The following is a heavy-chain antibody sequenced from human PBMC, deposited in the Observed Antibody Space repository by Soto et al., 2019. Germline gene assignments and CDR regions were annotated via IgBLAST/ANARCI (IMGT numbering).Heavy chain of an antibody. CDR2: ISYDGSNK. Sequence: QVQLVESGGGVVQPGRSLRLSCVASGFTFSSYGMHWVRQAPGKGLEWVAVISYDGSNKYYADSVKGRFTISRDNSKNTLYLQMNSLRAEDTAVYYCAKCPYSSGWHSHFDYWGQGTLVTVSS. J-gene: IGHJ4*02. V-gene: IGHV3-30*18. CDR1: GFTFSSYG. CDR3: AKCPYSSGWHSHFDY. D-gene: IGHD6-19*01.